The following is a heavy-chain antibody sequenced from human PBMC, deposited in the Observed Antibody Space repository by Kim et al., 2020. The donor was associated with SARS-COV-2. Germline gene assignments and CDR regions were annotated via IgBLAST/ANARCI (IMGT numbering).Heavy chain of an antibody. CDR3: ARRTRGFYDILTGSLGYFDY. J-gene: IGHJ4*02. D-gene: IGHD3-9*01. Sequence: RVTISVDTSKNQFSLKLSSVTAADTAVYYCARRTRGFYDILTGSLGYFDYWGQGTLVTVSS. V-gene: IGHV4-30-2*04.